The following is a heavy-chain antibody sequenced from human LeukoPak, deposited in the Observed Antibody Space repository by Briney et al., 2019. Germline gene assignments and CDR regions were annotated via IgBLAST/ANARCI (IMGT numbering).Heavy chain of an antibody. J-gene: IGHJ4*02. V-gene: IGHV3-7*01. Sequence: GGSLRLSCAASGFTFSSYWMSWIRQAPGKGLEWVANIKQDGSETYHVDSVKGRFTISRDNAKNSLYPQMNSLRDEDTAVYYCARDRVSMVRGVIKTFYFDNWGQGTLVTVSS. D-gene: IGHD3-10*01. CDR2: IKQDGSET. CDR1: GFTFSSYW. CDR3: ARDRVSMVRGVIKTFYFDN.